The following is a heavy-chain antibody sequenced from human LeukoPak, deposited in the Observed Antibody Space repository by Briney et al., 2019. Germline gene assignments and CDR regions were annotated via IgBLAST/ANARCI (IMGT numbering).Heavy chain of an antibody. Sequence: SETLSLTCSVSGGSIINDYWNWIRQPPGKGLEWIGYIYCTGNMLYSPPLKSRVTISVDTSKNQFSLKLKSVTAADTAVYYCARGGDRSSWSIDYWGQGTLVTVSS. CDR2: IYCTGNM. D-gene: IGHD6-13*01. V-gene: IGHV4-59*12. CDR3: ARGGDRSSWSIDY. CDR1: GGSIINDY. J-gene: IGHJ4*02.